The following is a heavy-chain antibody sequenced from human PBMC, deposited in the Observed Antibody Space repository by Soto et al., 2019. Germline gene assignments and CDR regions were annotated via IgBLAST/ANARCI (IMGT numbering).Heavy chain of an antibody. J-gene: IGHJ2*01. CDR3: ARGLYRRGVGWDFDL. D-gene: IGHD2-2*02. CDR1: GVSISSGGYS. CDR2: IYHSGST. Sequence: QLQLQESGSGLVKPSQTLSLTCAVSGVSISSGGYSWSWIRQPPGKGLEWIGYIYHSGSTYYNPSVRSRVTLSVDRSKNQFSLKVSSVTAADTAVYYCARGLYRRGVGWDFDLWGRGTLVPVSS. V-gene: IGHV4-30-2*01.